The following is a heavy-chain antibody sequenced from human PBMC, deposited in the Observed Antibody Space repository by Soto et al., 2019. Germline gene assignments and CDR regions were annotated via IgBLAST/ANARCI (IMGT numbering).Heavy chain of an antibody. CDR3: ARGRNRITIFVVAPALNWFDP. Sequence: QVQLQQWGAGLLKPSETLSLTCAVYGGSFSGYYWSWIRQPPGKGLEWIGEINHSGSTNYNPSLKSRVTISVDTSKNQFSLKLSSVTAADTAVYYCARGRNRITIFVVAPALNWFDPWGQGTLVTVSS. CDR2: INHSGST. J-gene: IGHJ5*02. V-gene: IGHV4-34*01. D-gene: IGHD3-3*01. CDR1: GGSFSGYY.